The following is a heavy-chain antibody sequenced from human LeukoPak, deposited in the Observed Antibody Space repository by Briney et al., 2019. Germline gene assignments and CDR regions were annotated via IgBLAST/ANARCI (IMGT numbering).Heavy chain of an antibody. CDR3: ARDVTWTYFDF. CDR1: GGSISSYY. CDR2: IYYSGST. Sequence: PSETLSLTCTVSGGSISSYYWSWIRQSPGKGLEWIGNIYYSGSTNYNPSPKSRVTISLDTSKNQFSLKLSSVTAADTAVYYCARDVTWTYFDFWGQGTLVTVSS. V-gene: IGHV4-59*01. D-gene: IGHD3/OR15-3a*01. J-gene: IGHJ4*02.